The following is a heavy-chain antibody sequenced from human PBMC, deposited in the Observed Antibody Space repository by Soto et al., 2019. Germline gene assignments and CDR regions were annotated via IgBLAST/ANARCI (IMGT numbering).Heavy chain of an antibody. Sequence: QVLLQESGPGLVKPSETLSLTCTVSGGSISSSSYYWGWIRQPPGKGLEWIGSVYYRGNTYYNPSLKSRVTTSVDTSKNQFSLKLYSVTAADTALYYCARHKDTSSRYLLPDCWGQGTLVTVSS. CDR2: VYYRGNT. J-gene: IGHJ4*02. CDR1: GGSISSSSYY. D-gene: IGHD6-13*01. CDR3: ARHKDTSSRYLLPDC. V-gene: IGHV4-39*01.